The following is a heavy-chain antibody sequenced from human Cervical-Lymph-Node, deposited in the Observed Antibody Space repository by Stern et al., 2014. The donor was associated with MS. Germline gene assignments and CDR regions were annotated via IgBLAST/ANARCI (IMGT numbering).Heavy chain of an antibody. CDR2: IFPGGSNI. J-gene: IGHJ4*02. V-gene: IGHV5-51*01. CDR3: ARQRYFDY. CDR1: GYTFTSYW. Sequence: EVQLVESGPEVKRPGESLKISCQASGYTFTSYWIGWVRQMPGKGLEWIAIIFPGGSNIRYSPSFQGQATISADKSSSTAYLQWNNLKASYTAIYYCARQRYFDYWGQGTLVTVSS.